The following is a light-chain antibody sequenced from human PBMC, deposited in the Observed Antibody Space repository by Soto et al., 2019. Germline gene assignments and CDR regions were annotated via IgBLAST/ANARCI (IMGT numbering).Light chain of an antibody. CDR3: SSYTGSGTLDV. Sequence: QSVLAQPASVSGSPGQSITVSCTGTSGDVGGYNYVSWYQQLPDKAPKLMIYEVNNRPSGVSNRFSGSKSGNTASLTISGLQAEDEADYYCSSYTGSGTLDVFGTGTKVTVL. V-gene: IGLV2-14*03. CDR2: EVN. J-gene: IGLJ1*01. CDR1: SGDVGGYNY.